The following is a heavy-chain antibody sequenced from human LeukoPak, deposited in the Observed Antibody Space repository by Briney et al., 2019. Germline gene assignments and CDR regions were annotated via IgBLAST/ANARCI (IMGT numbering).Heavy chain of an antibody. V-gene: IGHV3-11*06. D-gene: IGHD3-9*01. Sequence: GGSLRLSCVASGLTSSDYYMGWIRQAPGRGLEWLSYISGSGSDINYAESVRGRFTVSRDNAKNSLYLQMNSLRAEDTAVYYCARDKEEELVPDYWGQGTLVAVSS. J-gene: IGHJ4*02. CDR2: ISGSGSDI. CDR1: GLTSSDYY. CDR3: ARDKEEELVPDY.